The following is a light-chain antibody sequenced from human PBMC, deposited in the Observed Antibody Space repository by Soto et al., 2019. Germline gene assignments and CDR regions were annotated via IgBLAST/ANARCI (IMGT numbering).Light chain of an antibody. CDR1: QSVSSS. V-gene: IGKV3-15*01. CDR2: DAS. CDR3: QQYNNCPPVWT. J-gene: IGKJ1*01. Sequence: EIVMTQSPATLSVSPGERATLSCRASQSVSSSLAWYQQKPGQAPRLLIYDASTRATGIPARFSGSGSGTEFTHTISSLQSEDFAVYYCQQYNNCPPVWTCGQGTKVEIK.